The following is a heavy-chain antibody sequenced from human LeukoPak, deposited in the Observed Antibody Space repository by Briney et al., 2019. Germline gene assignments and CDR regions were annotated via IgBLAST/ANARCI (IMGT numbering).Heavy chain of an antibody. D-gene: IGHD6-19*01. CDR3: ARRAVAVEPYYFDY. Sequence: PSQTLSLTCAVSGGSISSGGYSWSWIRQPPGKGLEWIGYIYHSGSTNYNPSLKSRVTISVDTSKNQFSLKLSSVTAADTAVYYCARRAVAVEPYYFDYWGQGTLVTVSS. CDR1: GGSISSGGYS. V-gene: IGHV4-30-2*01. J-gene: IGHJ4*02. CDR2: IYHSGST.